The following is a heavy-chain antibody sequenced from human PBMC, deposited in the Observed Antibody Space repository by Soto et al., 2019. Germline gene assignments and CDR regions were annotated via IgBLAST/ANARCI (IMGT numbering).Heavy chain of an antibody. Sequence: SVKVSCKASGFTFTSSAMQWVRQARGQRLEWIGWIVVGSGNTNYAQKFQERVTITRDMSTSTAYMELSSLRSEDTAVYYCAAVKFSRVLRYFDWLLYGGDAFDIWGQGTMVTVSS. V-gene: IGHV1-58*02. CDR3: AAVKFSRVLRYFDWLLYGGDAFDI. D-gene: IGHD3-9*01. CDR1: GFTFTSSA. CDR2: IVVGSGNT. J-gene: IGHJ3*02.